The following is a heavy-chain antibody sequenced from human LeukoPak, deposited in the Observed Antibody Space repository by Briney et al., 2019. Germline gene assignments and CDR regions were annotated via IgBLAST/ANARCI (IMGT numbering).Heavy chain of an antibody. CDR1: GYTFTSSG. CDR2: SSAYNGNR. Sequence: ASVTVSCKASGYTFTSSGISWVRQAPGQGLRRMGWSSAYNGNRNYAQNFQCRVTMTTDTSTSTAYMELRSLRSDDTAVYYCARDPGIVVAGGFPSALWGQGSLVIVSS. D-gene: IGHD6-19*01. V-gene: IGHV1-18*01. J-gene: IGHJ4*02. CDR3: ARDPGIVVAGGFPSAL.